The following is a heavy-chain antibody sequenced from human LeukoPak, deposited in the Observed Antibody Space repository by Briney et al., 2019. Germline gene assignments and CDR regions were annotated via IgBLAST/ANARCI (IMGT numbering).Heavy chain of an antibody. D-gene: IGHD6-19*01. Sequence: GGSLRLSCAASGFTFSSYAMSWVRQAPGKGLEWVSGISGSGGSTYYADSVKGRFTISRDNSRNTLYLQMNSLRAEDTAVYHCAKDQYSSGWYRFDYWGRGTLVTVSS. CDR3: AKDQYSSGWYRFDY. CDR2: ISGSGGST. V-gene: IGHV3-23*01. CDR1: GFTFSSYA. J-gene: IGHJ4*02.